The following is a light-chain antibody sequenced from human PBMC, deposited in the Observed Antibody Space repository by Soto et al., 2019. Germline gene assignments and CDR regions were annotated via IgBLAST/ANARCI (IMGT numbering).Light chain of an antibody. CDR2: DAS. J-gene: IGKJ1*01. Sequence: EIQLTQSPSTLSASVGDRVTISCRASQDISDWLAWYQQKPGEAPKLLIYDASSLKSGVPSGISGSGSGTDFTLTISSLQPDDFATYFRQQYSSYPETFGQGTNVDIK. CDR1: QDISDW. V-gene: IGKV1-5*01. CDR3: QQYSSYPET.